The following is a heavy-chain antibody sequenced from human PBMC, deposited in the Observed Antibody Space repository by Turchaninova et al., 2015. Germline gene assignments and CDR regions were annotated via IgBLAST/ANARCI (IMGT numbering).Heavy chain of an antibody. V-gene: IGHV4-59*01. CDR3: ARVARPSWASFSFDF. CDR1: GGYINSYY. CDR2: ILYSGTP. D-gene: IGHD2-2*01. Sequence: QVQLQETGPGLVKPSETLSLTCIVSGGYINSYYWAWLRQPPGKGQELIGYILYSGTPTYNPPLRSRVTISVDPSNTQFSLNLSSMTAADSAVYYCARVARPSWASFSFDFWGQGIRVTVSS. J-gene: IGHJ4*02.